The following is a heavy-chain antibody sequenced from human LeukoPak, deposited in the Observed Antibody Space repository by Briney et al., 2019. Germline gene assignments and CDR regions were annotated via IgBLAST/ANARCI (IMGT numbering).Heavy chain of an antibody. CDR2: IKSKTDGGTT. CDR1: GFTFSNAW. J-gene: IGHJ4*02. Sequence: PGGSLRLSCAASGFTFSNAWMTWVRQAPGKGLEWVGRIKSKTDGGTTDYAAPVKGRFTISRDDSKNTLYLQMNSLKTEDTAVYFCTTRLIAHIFVDYWGQGTLVAVSS. CDR3: TTRLIAHIFVDY. V-gene: IGHV3-15*01. D-gene: IGHD2-21*01.